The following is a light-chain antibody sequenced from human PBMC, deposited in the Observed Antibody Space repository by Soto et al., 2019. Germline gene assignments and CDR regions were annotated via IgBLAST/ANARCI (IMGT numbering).Light chain of an antibody. CDR2: YSN. J-gene: IGLJ1*01. CDR3: AAWDASLSACV. CDR1: DSNIGSNS. V-gene: IGLV1-47*02. Sequence: QSVLTQPPSASGTAGQVVTISCSGGDSNIGSNSVYWYQHLPRMAPKLPIYYSNQRPSGVPDRFSGYRSGTSASLAIVGLRSEDEAIYYCAAWDASLSACVFGNGTKVTVL.